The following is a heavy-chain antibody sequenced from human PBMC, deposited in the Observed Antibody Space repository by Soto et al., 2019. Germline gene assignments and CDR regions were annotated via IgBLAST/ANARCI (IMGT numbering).Heavy chain of an antibody. V-gene: IGHV5-51*01. D-gene: IGHD6-6*01. CDR2: IYPGDSDT. CDR1: GYSFTSYW. J-gene: IGHJ6*02. CDR3: ARGMGQLVSYYYGMDV. Sequence: HGESLKISCKGSGYSFTSYWIGWVRQMPGKGLEWMGIIYPGDSDTRYSPSFQGQVTISADKSISTAYLQWSSLKASDTAMYYCARGMGQLVSYYYGMDVWGQGTTVTVS.